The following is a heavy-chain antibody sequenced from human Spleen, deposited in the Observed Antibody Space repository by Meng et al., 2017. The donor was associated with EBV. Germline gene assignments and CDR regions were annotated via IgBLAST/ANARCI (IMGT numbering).Heavy chain of an antibody. CDR1: GGTFVDYD. Sequence: SGAEVTKPGATVKVSGRAPGGTFVDYDVSSLRQAPGQGLEWMRGIIPIVLTTDYARKIKGRVTITADKSTLTAFMGLSSLTSQDTAVYYCASSLGWSVAPVWGQGVLVTVSS. V-gene: IGHV1-69*06. CDR3: ASSLGWSVAPV. CDR2: IIPIVLTT. J-gene: IGHJ4*02. D-gene: IGHD3-3*01.